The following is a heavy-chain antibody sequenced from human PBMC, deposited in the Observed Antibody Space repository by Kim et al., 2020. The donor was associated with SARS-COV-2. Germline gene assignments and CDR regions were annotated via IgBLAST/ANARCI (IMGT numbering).Heavy chain of an antibody. V-gene: IGHV5-10-1*01. CDR2: IDPSDSYT. J-gene: IGHJ6*02. CDR3: ARLSGEGGSHYDFWSGYYSDNYYYYGMDV. D-gene: IGHD3-3*01. CDR1: GYSFTSYW. Sequence: GESLKISCKGSGYSFTSYWISWVRQIPGKGLEWMGRIDPSDSYTNYSPSFQGHVTISADKSISTAYLQWSSLKASDTAMYYCARLSGEGGSHYDFWSGYYSDNYYYYGMDVWGQGTTVTVSS.